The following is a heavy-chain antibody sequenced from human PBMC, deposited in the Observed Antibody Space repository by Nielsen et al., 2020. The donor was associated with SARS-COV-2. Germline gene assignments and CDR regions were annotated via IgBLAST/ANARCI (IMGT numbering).Heavy chain of an antibody. Sequence: GGSLRLSCVASGFTFSGSAMHWVRQASGKGLEWLGRIRSYANEYATAYAASVKGRFTISRDDSKNTAYLQMNSLKTEDTAVYYCSSPTVVYWGQGTLVTVSS. CDR3: SSPTVVY. CDR2: IRSYANEYAT. V-gene: IGHV3-73*01. D-gene: IGHD4-23*01. CDR1: GFTFSGSA. J-gene: IGHJ4*02.